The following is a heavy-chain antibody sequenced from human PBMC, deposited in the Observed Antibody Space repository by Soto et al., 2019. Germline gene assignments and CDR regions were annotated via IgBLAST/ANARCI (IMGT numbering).Heavy chain of an antibody. V-gene: IGHV3-23*01. D-gene: IGHD3-9*01. Sequence: PGGSLSLSCSASGFNLRSYAMRWIRQAPGKGLEWVSVNSGSGGSTYYADSVKGRFTISRDNSKNTLYLQMNSLRAEDTAVYYCAKTKLRYFDYWGQGTLGTVSA. J-gene: IGHJ4*02. CDR3: AKTKLRYFDY. CDR2: NSGSGGST. CDR1: GFNLRSYA.